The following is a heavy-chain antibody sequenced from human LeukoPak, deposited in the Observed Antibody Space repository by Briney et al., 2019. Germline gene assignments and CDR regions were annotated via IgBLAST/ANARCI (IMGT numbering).Heavy chain of an antibody. Sequence: GGSLRLSCAASGFTFNSYWIHWVRHAPGKGLVWVSRINTDGSRTNYADSVKGRFAISRDDAKNTVHLQMYSLGAEDSAVYYCVRGASLAYYMDVWGKGTTVTVSS. V-gene: IGHV3-74*01. D-gene: IGHD3-16*02. CDR2: INTDGSRT. J-gene: IGHJ6*03. CDR1: GFTFNSYW. CDR3: VRGASLAYYMDV.